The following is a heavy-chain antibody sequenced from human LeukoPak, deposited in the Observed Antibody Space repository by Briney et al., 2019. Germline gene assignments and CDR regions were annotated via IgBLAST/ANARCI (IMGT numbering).Heavy chain of an antibody. CDR2: IIPIFGSS. V-gene: IGHV1-69*13. J-gene: IGHJ5*02. Sequence: ASVKVSCKASGYTFTSYAMNWVRQAPGQGLEWMGGIIPIFGSSNYAQKFQGRVTITADESTTTAYMELSSLRSEDTAVYYCARVTHTELSTWFDPWGQGTLVTVSS. CDR3: ARVTHTELSTWFDP. D-gene: IGHD5-18*01. CDR1: GYTFTSYA.